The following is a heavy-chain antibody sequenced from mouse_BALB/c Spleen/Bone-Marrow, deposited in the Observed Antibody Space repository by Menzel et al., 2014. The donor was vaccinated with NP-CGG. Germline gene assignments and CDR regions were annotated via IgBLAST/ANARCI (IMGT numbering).Heavy chain of an antibody. CDR2: ISSGGGNT. Sequence: DVKLVESGGGVVTPGGSLKLSCAASGFTFDSYNMSWVRQTQEKRLEWVATISSGGGNTYYPDSVKGRFTISRDNAKNNLYPQMSSLRSEDTALYYCVRREYDDYFDYWGQGTTLTVSS. J-gene: IGHJ2*01. CDR1: GFTFDSYN. D-gene: IGHD2-14*01. CDR3: VRREYDDYFDY. V-gene: IGHV5-9*03.